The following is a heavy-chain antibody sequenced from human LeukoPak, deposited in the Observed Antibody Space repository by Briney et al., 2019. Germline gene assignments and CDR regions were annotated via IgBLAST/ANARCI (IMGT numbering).Heavy chain of an antibody. CDR3: ASLGVVAATYWFDP. CDR2: INPNSGGT. D-gene: IGHD2-15*01. Sequence: GASVKVSCKASGYTFTGYYMHWVRQAPGQGLEWMGWINPNSGGTNYAQKFQGRVTITRDTPISTAYMELSRLRSDDTAVYYCASLGVVAATYWFDPWGQGTLVTVSS. CDR1: GYTFTGYY. J-gene: IGHJ5*02. V-gene: IGHV1-2*02.